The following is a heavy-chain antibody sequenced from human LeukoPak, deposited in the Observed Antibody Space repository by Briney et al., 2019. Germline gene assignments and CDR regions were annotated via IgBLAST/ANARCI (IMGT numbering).Heavy chain of an antibody. V-gene: IGHV3-23*01. CDR1: GFTFSSYA. CDR3: ARDPGPYDSSGYRAPHFDY. CDR2: ISGSGGST. Sequence: GGSLRLSCAASGFTFSSYAMSWVRQAPGKGLEWVSAISGSGGSTYYADSVKGRFTISRDNSKNTLYLQMNSLRAEDTAVYYCARDPGPYDSSGYRAPHFDYWGQGTLVTVSS. D-gene: IGHD3-22*01. J-gene: IGHJ4*02.